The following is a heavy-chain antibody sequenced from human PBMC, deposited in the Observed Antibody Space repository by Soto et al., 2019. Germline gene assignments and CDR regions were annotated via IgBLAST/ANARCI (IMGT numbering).Heavy chain of an antibody. D-gene: IGHD2-2*03. J-gene: IGHJ6*02. Sequence: GGSLRLSCAASGFTLSRYEMNWVRQAPGKGLEWVSHISSSGSSIYNADSVKGRFTIARDNAKNSMYLQMSSLRAEDTAVYYCGRVGIGYYYDMDVWGQGTTVTVSS. V-gene: IGHV3-48*03. CDR2: ISSSGSSI. CDR3: GRVGIGYYYDMDV. CDR1: GFTLSRYE.